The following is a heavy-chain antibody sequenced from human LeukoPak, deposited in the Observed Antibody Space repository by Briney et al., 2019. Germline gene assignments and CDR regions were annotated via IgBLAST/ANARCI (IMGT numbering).Heavy chain of an antibody. J-gene: IGHJ4*02. CDR2: IYHSGST. CDR3: ARDPVSSSWYYRDY. V-gene: IGHV4-59*12. CDR1: GGSISSYY. D-gene: IGHD6-13*01. Sequence: PSETLSLTCTVSGGSISSYYWSWIRQPPGKGLEWIGYIYHSGSTYYNPSLKSRVTISVDRSKNQFSLKLSSVTAADTAVYYCARDPVSSSWYYRDYWGQGTLVTVSS.